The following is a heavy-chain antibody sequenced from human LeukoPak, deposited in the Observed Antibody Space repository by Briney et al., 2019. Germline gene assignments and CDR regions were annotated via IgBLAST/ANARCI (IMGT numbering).Heavy chain of an antibody. D-gene: IGHD2-2*01. J-gene: IGHJ4*02. CDR2: INPNSGDT. Sequence: ASVKVSFKASGYTFTDYYLHWVRQAPGQGFEWMGWINPNSGDTNYAQKFQGRVTMTRDTSISTAHMEMSRLRSDDTAVYYCARANFLYRSSTTCLFDYWGQGTLVTVSS. CDR3: ARANFLYRSSTTCLFDY. CDR1: GYTFTDYY. V-gene: IGHV1-2*02.